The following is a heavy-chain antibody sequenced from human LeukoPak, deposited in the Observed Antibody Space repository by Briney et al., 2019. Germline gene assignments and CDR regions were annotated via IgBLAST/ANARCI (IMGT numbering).Heavy chain of an antibody. CDR1: SYSISSTYY. CDR2: ISHDGST. V-gene: IGHV4-38-2*02. Sequence: SETLSLTCTVSSYSISSTYYWGWIRQPPGKGLEWIGTISHDGSTYYTPSLKSRVTISVDTSKNHFSLKLSSVTAADTAVYYCAREIRFSDPQPYYFDYWGQGTLVTVSS. CDR3: AREIRFSDPQPYYFDY. D-gene: IGHD3-3*01. J-gene: IGHJ4*02.